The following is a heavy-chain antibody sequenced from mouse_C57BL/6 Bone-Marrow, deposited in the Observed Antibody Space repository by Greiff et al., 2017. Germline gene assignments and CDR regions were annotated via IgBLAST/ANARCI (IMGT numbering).Heavy chain of an antibody. Sequence: VQLQQSGPVLVKPGASVKMSCKASGYTFTDYYMNWVKQSHGKSLEWIGVINPYNGGTSYNQKFKGKATLTVDKSSSTAYMELNSLTSEDSAVYYCARRDGNFAYWGQGTLVTVSA. V-gene: IGHV1-19*01. CDR1: GYTFTDYY. D-gene: IGHD2-1*01. CDR3: ARRDGNFAY. CDR2: INPYNGGT. J-gene: IGHJ3*01.